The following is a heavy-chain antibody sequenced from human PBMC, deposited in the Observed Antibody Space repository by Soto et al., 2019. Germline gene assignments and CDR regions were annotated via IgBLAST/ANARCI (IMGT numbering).Heavy chain of an antibody. Sequence: EVQLLDSGGGLVQPGGSLRLSCAASGFTFSNYAMSWVRQAPGKGLEWVSGVGGSGASTYYADYVKGRFTISRDNSKEPLYLQMNSLRAADTAVYYCAKSPLGYCSGGSCYPPHYFDYWGQGTLVTVSS. D-gene: IGHD2-15*01. CDR2: VGGSGAST. V-gene: IGHV3-23*01. CDR1: GFTFSNYA. J-gene: IGHJ4*02. CDR3: AKSPLGYCSGGSCYPPHYFDY.